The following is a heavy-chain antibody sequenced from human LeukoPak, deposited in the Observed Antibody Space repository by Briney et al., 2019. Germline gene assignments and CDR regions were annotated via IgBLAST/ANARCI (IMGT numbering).Heavy chain of an antibody. CDR3: AQDTDGSYHGFDY. J-gene: IGHJ4*02. CDR2: IWYDGSNK. Sequence: GGSLRLSCAASGFTFSSYGMHWVRQAPGKGLEWVAVIWYDGSNKYYADSVKGRFTISRDNSKNTLYLQMNSLRAEDTAVYYCAQDTDGSYHGFDYWGQGTLVTVSS. V-gene: IGHV3-33*06. D-gene: IGHD1-26*01. CDR1: GFTFSSYG.